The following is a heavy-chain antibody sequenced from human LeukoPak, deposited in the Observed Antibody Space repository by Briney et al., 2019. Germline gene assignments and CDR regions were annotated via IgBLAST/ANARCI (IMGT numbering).Heavy chain of an antibody. CDR3: ARDSSYYGSGSYPFDY. D-gene: IGHD3-10*01. V-gene: IGHV3-33*01. J-gene: IGHJ4*02. Sequence: GRSLRLSCAASGFTFSSYGMHWVRQAPGKGLEWVAVIWYDGSNKYYADSVKGRFTISRDNAKNTLYLQMNSLRAEDTAVYYCARDSSYYGSGSYPFDYWGQGTLVTVSS. CDR1: GFTFSSYG. CDR2: IWYDGSNK.